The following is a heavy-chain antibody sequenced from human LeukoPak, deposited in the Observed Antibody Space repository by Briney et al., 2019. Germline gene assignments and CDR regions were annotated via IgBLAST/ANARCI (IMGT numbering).Heavy chain of an antibody. CDR2: ISGSGGST. CDR3: AKADIVVVVAAGWFDP. Sequence: GSLRLSCAASGFTFSSYAMSWVRQAPGKGLEWVSAISGSGGSTYYADSVKGGFTISRDNYKNTLYLQMNSLRAEDTAVYYCAKADIVVVVAAGWFDPWGQGTLVTVSS. D-gene: IGHD2-15*01. CDR1: GFTFSSYA. J-gene: IGHJ5*02. V-gene: IGHV3-23*01.